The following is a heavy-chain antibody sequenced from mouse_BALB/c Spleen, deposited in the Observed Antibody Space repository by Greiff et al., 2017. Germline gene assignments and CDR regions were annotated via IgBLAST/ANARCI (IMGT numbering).Heavy chain of an antibody. D-gene: IGHD2-5*01. V-gene: IGHV7-3*02. CDR1: GFTFTDYY. CDR2: IRNKANGYTT. J-gene: IGHJ2*01. Sequence: EVHLVESGGGLVQPGGSLRLSCATSGFTFTDYYMSWVRQPPGKALEWLGFIRNKANGYTTEYSASVKGRFTISRDNSQSILYLQMNTLRAEDSATYYCARERYSNYVGFDYWGQGTTLTVSS. CDR3: ARERYSNYVGFDY.